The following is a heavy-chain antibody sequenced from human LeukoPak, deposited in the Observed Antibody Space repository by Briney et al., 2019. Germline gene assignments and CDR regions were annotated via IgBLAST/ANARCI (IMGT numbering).Heavy chain of an antibody. J-gene: IGHJ4*02. D-gene: IGHD3-10*01. CDR3: ARDRGSGSYEGYYFDY. CDR2: ICFDGSKR. V-gene: IGHV3-33*01. Sequence: PGRSLRLSCAASTFTFSSYGMHWVRQAPGKGLEWVAVICFDGSKRYYADSVKGRFTISRDNSKNTLYLQINSLRAEDTAVYYCARDRGSGSYEGYYFDYWGQGTLVTVSS. CDR1: TFTFSSYG.